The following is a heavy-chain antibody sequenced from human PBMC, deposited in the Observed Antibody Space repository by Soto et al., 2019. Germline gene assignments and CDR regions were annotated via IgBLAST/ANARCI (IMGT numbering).Heavy chain of an antibody. V-gene: IGHV3-30*02. J-gene: IGHJ5*02. CDR2: IWYDGSNK. CDR3: AKDSFEYCSGGSCYPRANWFDP. CDR1: GFTFSSYG. D-gene: IGHD2-15*01. Sequence: GGSLRLSCAASGFTFSSYGMHWVRQAPGKGLEWVAVIWYDGSNKYYADSVKGRFTISRDNSKNTLYLQMNSLRAEDTAVYYCAKDSFEYCSGGSCYPRANWFDPWGQGTLVTVSS.